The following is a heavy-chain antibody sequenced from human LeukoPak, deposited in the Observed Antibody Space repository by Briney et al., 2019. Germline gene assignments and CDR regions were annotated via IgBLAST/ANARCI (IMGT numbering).Heavy chain of an antibody. J-gene: IGHJ3*02. CDR3: ASGRVRRIGDAFDI. V-gene: IGHV3-20*04. Sequence: QPGGSLRLSCAASGFTFDDNGMSWVRQAPGKGLEWVSGINWNGGSTGYSDSVKGRFTISRDNAKNSLYLQMNSLRADDTALYYCASGRVRRIGDAFDIWGQGTMVTVSS. CDR1: GFTFDDNG. D-gene: IGHD2-15*01. CDR2: INWNGGST.